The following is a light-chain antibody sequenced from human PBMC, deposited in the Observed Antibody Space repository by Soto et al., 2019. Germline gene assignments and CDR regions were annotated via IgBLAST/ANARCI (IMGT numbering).Light chain of an antibody. CDR3: QQYDNRPLT. CDR2: DTS. Sequence: DIQMTQSPSSLSASVGDRVTITCQASQDISKYLNWYQQKAGKAPELLIYDTSNLETGVPSRFSGSGSGTDFTFTISSLQPEDIATYYCQQYDNRPLTFGGGTKVEIK. V-gene: IGKV1-33*01. CDR1: QDISKY. J-gene: IGKJ4*01.